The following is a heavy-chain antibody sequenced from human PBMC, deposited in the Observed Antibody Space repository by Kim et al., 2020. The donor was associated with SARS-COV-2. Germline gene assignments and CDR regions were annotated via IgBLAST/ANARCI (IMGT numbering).Heavy chain of an antibody. J-gene: IGHJ5*02. CDR1: GGSFSGYY. V-gene: IGHV4-34*01. Sequence: SETLSLTCAVYGGSFSGYYWSWIRQPPGKGLEWIGEINHSGSTNYNPSLKSRVTISVDTSKNQFSLKLSSVTAADTAVYYCARGCSLVSSRITMVRGVNAHPFNWFDPWGQGTLVTVSS. CDR3: ARGCSLVSSRITMVRGVNAHPFNWFDP. D-gene: IGHD3-10*01. CDR2: INHSGST.